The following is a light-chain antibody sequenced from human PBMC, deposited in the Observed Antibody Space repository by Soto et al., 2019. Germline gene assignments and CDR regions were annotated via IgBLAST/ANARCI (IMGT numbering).Light chain of an antibody. CDR3: QQYGSSLLT. CDR2: GAS. V-gene: IGKV3-20*01. J-gene: IGKJ4*01. CDR1: QTVFTY. Sequence: EIVLTQSPGTLSLSPGERATLSCRASQTVFTYLAWYQRKPGQAPRLLIYGASSRATGIPDRFSGSGSGTDFTLTISRLEPEDFAVYYCQQYGSSLLTFGGGTKVDIK.